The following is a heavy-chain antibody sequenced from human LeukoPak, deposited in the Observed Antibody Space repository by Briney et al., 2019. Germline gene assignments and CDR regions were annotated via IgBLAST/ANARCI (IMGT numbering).Heavy chain of an antibody. CDR2: IYYSGST. Sequence: PSETLSLTCTVSGGSISSCDYYWSWIRQPPGKGLEWIGYIYYSGSTYYNPSLKSRVTISVDTSKNQFSLKLSSVTAADTAVYYCARAIPYSYGYWSTNWFDPWGQGTLVTVSS. D-gene: IGHD5-18*01. CDR1: GGSISSCDYY. CDR3: ARAIPYSYGYWSTNWFDP. V-gene: IGHV4-30-4*01. J-gene: IGHJ5*02.